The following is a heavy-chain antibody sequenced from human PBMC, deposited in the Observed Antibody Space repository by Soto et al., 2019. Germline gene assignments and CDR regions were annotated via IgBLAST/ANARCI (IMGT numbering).Heavy chain of an antibody. CDR3: AKERPITSWYFDY. CDR2: ISYDGKVA. D-gene: IGHD2-2*01. V-gene: IGHV3-30*18. CDR1: GFTFSIYG. J-gene: IGHJ4*02. Sequence: QVQLVESGGGVVQPGRSLRLSCAASGFTFSIYGMHWVRQAPGKGLDWVTVISYDGKVAYYADSVKGRFTISRDNSKNTLYLQMNSLRTEDTAIYYCAKERPITSWYFDYWGQGTLVTVSS.